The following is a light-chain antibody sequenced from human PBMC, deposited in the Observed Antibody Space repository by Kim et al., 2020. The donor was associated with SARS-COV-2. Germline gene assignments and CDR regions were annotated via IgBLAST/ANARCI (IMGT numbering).Light chain of an antibody. CDR3: LLYYGDPRV. CDR1: TGAGTSGYF. CDR2: NTD. V-gene: IGLV7-43*01. Sequence: PGGAVTLPCGSSTGAGTSGYFPNWVKQKPGQAPRPLIYNTDNKHSWTPARFSGSLLGGKAALTLSGVQPEDEAEYYCLLYYGDPRVFGGGTQLTVL. J-gene: IGLJ3*02.